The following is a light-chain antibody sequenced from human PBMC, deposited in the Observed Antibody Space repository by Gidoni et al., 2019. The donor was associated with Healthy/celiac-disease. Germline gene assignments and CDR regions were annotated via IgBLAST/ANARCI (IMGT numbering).Light chain of an antibody. CDR1: KLGDKY. Sequence: SYALTQPPSVSVSPGQTASITCSGDKLGDKYACWYQQKPGQSPVLVIYQDSKRPSGIPERFSGSNSGNTATLTISWTQAMDEADYYCQAWDSSTVVFGGGTKLTVL. V-gene: IGLV3-1*01. CDR3: QAWDSSTVV. J-gene: IGLJ2*01. CDR2: QDS.